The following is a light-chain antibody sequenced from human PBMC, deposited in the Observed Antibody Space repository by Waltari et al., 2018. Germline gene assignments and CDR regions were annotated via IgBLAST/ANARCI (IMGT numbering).Light chain of an antibody. V-gene: IGKV3-20*01. CDR1: QSVGRY. J-gene: IGKJ1*01. Sequence: EVVLTQSPGTLSLSPGERATLYCRASQSVGRYLAWYQQKPGRAPRLLIYGASSRATGIPDRFSGGGSGTDFSLTTSRLEAEDFAVYYCQKYDRLPATFGQGTKVEIK. CDR2: GAS. CDR3: QKYDRLPAT.